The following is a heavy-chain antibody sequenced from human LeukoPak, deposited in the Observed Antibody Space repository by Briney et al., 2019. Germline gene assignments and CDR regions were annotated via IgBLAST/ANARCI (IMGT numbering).Heavy chain of an antibody. Sequence: GGSLRLSCAASGFTFSSYGMSWVRQAPGKGLEWVSAISGSGGSTYYAESVKGRFTISRDNSKNTLYLQMNSLRAEDTAVYYCAKNGVGSTWGNYFDCWGQGTLVTVSS. CDR2: ISGSGGST. V-gene: IGHV3-23*01. J-gene: IGHJ4*02. CDR3: AKNGVGSTWGNYFDC. D-gene: IGHD1-26*01. CDR1: GFTFSSYG.